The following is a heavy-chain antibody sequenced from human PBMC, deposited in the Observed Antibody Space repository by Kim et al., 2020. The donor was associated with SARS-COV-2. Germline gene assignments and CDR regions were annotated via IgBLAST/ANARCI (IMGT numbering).Heavy chain of an antibody. V-gene: IGHV1-69*01. CDR3: AARGEDSSSSNWFDP. Sequence: QKFQGRVTITADESTSTAYMELSSLRSEDTAVYYCAARGEDSSSSNWFDPWGQGTLVTVSS. J-gene: IGHJ5*02. D-gene: IGHD2-15*01.